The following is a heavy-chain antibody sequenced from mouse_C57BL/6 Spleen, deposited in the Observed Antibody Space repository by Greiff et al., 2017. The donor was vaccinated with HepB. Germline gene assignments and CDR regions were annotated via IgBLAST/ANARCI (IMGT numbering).Heavy chain of an antibody. J-gene: IGHJ2*01. D-gene: IGHD2-4*01. CDR2: IDPSDSYT. Sequence: QVQLQQPGAQLVMPGASVKLSCKASGYTFTSYWMHWVKQRPGQGLEWIGEIDPSDSYTNYNQKFKGKSTLTVDKSSSTAYMQLSSLTSEDSAVYYCARCESGLRRGGFDYWGQGTTLTVSS. V-gene: IGHV1-69*01. CDR3: ARCESGLRRGGFDY. CDR1: GYTFTSYW.